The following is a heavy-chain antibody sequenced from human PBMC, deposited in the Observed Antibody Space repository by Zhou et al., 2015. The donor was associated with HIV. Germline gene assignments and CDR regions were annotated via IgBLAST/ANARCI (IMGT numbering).Heavy chain of an antibody. CDR3: GKCGVDSWGYFDY. V-gene: IGHV3-30*02. CDR2: IRNDGSTK. CDR1: RFTFNTYG. J-gene: IGHJ4*02. D-gene: IGHD7-27*01. Sequence: QVQLVESGGGVVQPGGSLRLSCAASRFTFNTYGMHWVRQAPGKGLEWVAFIRNDGSTKYYTDSVKGRFTISRDNSKSMLYLQMSGLKSEDTAVYYCGKCGVDSWGYFDYWGQGALVTVSS.